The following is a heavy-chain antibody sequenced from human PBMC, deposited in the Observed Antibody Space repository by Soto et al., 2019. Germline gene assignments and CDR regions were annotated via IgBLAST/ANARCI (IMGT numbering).Heavy chain of an antibody. V-gene: IGHV2-5*01. D-gene: IGHD6-19*01. CDR3: AHIRAVAGKFDY. CDR2: IYWNDDK. J-gene: IGHJ4*02. Sequence: QITLKESGPPLVKPTQTLTLTCTFSGFSLSTSGVGVGWIRQPPGKALEWLALIYWNDDKRYSPSLKSRLTITKDTSKNQVVLTMTNMDPVDTATYYCAHIRAVAGKFDYWGQGTLVTVSS. CDR1: GFSLSTSGVG.